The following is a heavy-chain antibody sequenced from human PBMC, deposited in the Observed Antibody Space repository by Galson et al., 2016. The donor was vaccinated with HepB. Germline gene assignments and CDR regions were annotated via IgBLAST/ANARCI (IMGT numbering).Heavy chain of an antibody. Sequence: SLRLSCATSGFTLRSYAISWVRQAPGKGLEWVSGISGSGASTYYAESVKGRFTISRDNSKNTVHLQMYNLRAEDTALYYCAKGLSSGLRDPFDIWGQGTMISVSS. CDR2: ISGSGAST. V-gene: IGHV3-23*01. D-gene: IGHD3-22*01. CDR1: GFTLRSYA. J-gene: IGHJ3*02. CDR3: AKGLSSGLRDPFDI.